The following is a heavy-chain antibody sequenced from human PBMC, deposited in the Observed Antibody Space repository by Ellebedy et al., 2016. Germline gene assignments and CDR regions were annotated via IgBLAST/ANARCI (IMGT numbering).Heavy chain of an antibody. J-gene: IGHJ4*02. Sequence: GESLKISCAASGFTFSSYGMHWVRQAPGKGLEWVAVISYDGSNKYYADSVKGRFTISRDNSKNTLYLQMNSLRAEDTAVYYCARERGGYSPDYWGQGTLVTVSS. CDR2: ISYDGSNK. CDR3: ARERGGYSPDY. CDR1: GFTFSSYG. D-gene: IGHD5-18*01. V-gene: IGHV3-30*03.